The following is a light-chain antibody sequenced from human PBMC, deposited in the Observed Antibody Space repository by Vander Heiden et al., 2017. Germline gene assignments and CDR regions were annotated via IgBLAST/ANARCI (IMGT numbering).Light chain of an antibody. V-gene: IGKV1-5*03. CDR2: MAS. J-gene: IGKJ1*01. Sequence: DIQMTQSPSTLSTSVGDRVTITCRASQSIRYLAWYQQKPGRAPKLLIHMASTLYSGVPSRFTGSGSGTDFALTISCLQPDDFATYYCQQEDTFFRTFGQGTKVEFK. CDR1: QSIRY. CDR3: QQEDTFFRT.